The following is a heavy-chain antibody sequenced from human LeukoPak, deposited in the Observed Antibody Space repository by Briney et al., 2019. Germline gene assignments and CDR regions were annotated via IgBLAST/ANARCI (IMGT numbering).Heavy chain of an antibody. CDR3: ARLRGGPTRKTFDY. D-gene: IGHD3-10*01. Sequence: SETLSLTCAVYGGSFSVYYWSWIRQPPGKGLEWVGEINHSGSTNYNPSLKSRVTISVDTSKNQFSLKLSSVTAADTAVYYCARLRGGPTRKTFDYWGQGTLVTASS. CDR1: GGSFSVYY. V-gene: IGHV4-34*01. CDR2: INHSGST. J-gene: IGHJ4*02.